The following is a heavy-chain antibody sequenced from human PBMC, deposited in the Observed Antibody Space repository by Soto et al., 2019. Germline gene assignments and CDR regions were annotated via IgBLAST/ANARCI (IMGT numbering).Heavy chain of an antibody. D-gene: IGHD3-10*02. CDR2: ITSSSSTI. V-gene: IGHV3-11*01. J-gene: IGHJ4*02. Sequence: QVELVESGGGLVKPGGSLRLSCAASGLSFSDYYMSWIRQAPGKGLEWIAYITSSSSTIYYADSVKGRFTISRNDAMYSLYLHLDSLRAAVTSVYYCATLFRPSTFDYWGQGTLVTVSS. CDR3: ATLFRPSTFDY. CDR1: GLSFSDYY.